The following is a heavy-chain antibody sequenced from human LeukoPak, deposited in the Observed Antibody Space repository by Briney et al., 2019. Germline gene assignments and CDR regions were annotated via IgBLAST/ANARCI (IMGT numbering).Heavy chain of an antibody. V-gene: IGHV3-30*03. CDR1: GFTFSSYG. CDR2: ISYDGSNK. D-gene: IGHD3-10*01. CDR3: ARGQGSYYYYMDV. J-gene: IGHJ6*03. Sequence: GGSLRLSCAASGFTFSSYGMHWVRQAPGKGLEWVAVISYDGSNKYYADSVKGRFTISRDNSKNTLYLQMNSLRADDTAVYYCARGQGSYYYYMDVWGKGTTVTVSS.